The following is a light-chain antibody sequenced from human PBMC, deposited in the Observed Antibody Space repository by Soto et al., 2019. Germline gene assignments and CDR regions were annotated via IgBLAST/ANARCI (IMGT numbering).Light chain of an antibody. CDR1: QTISSW. Sequence: DIQMTQSASTLSGSLGDRVTITCRASQTISSWLAWYQQKPGKAPKLLIYKASTLKSGVPSRFIGSGSGTEFTLTISSLQTDDFATYYCLQDYNYPRAFGQGTKVDIK. CDR2: KAS. CDR3: LQDYNYPRA. J-gene: IGKJ1*01. V-gene: IGKV1-5*03.